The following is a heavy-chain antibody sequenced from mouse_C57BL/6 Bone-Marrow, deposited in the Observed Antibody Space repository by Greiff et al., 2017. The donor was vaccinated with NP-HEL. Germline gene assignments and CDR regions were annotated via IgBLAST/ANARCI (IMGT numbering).Heavy chain of an antibody. CDR3: ARYSPDGYYPYRNFDV. Sequence: VQLQQPGAELVRPGSSVKLSCKASGYTFTSYWMDWVKQRPGQGLEWIGNIYPSDSETHYNQKFKDKATLTVDKASSTAYMQLSNLPSQDSAVYYTARYSPDGYYPYRNFDVWGRGTTVTVSS. CDR2: IYPSDSET. D-gene: IGHD2-3*01. V-gene: IGHV1-61*01. J-gene: IGHJ1*03. CDR1: GYTFTSYW.